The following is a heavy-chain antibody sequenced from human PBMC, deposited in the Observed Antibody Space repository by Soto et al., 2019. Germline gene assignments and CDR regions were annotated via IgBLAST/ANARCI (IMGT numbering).Heavy chain of an antibody. V-gene: IGHV4-4*02. CDR2: IDQNGIT. J-gene: IGHJ6*02. CDR3: ARLDRDYYYYGMDV. D-gene: IGHD2-2*03. CDR1: GDPISSSKW. Sequence: PSETLSLTCAVSGDPISSSKWWTWVRQTPGKGLEWIGKIDQNGITNYTPSLESRVTILKDNSKNQLSLKLTSVTAVDSAVYYCARLDRDYYYYGMDVWGQGATVTVSS.